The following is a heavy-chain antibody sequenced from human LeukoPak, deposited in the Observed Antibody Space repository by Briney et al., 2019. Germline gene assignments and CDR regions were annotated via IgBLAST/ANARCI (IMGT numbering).Heavy chain of an antibody. Sequence: PGGSLRLSCAASGFTFSSYAMSWVRQAPGKGLEWVSAISGSGGSTYYADSVKGRFTISRDNSKNTLYLQMNSLRAEDTAVYYCAKDREYYGSGSSPYFDYWGQGTLVTVSS. CDR2: ISGSGGST. V-gene: IGHV3-23*01. J-gene: IGHJ4*02. CDR3: AKDREYYGSGSSPYFDY. CDR1: GFTFSSYA. D-gene: IGHD3-10*01.